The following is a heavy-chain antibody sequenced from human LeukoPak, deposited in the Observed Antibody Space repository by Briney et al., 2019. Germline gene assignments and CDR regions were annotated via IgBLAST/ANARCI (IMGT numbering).Heavy chain of an antibody. J-gene: IGHJ4*02. V-gene: IGHV3-21*01. CDR2: ISSSSSYI. Sequence: GGSLRLSCAASGFTFSSYSMNWVRQAPGKGLEWVSSISSSSSYIYYADSVKGRFTISRDNAKNSLYLQMNSLRAEDTAVYYCAKDSGEGIAVASYFDYWGQGTLVTVSS. D-gene: IGHD6-19*01. CDR3: AKDSGEGIAVASYFDY. CDR1: GFTFSSYS.